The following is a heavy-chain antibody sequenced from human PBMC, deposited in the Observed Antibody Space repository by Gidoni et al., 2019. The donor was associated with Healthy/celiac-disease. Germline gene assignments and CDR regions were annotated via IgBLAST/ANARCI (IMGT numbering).Heavy chain of an antibody. J-gene: IGHJ3*02. D-gene: IGHD1-26*01. Sequence: QVQLVESGGGVVQPGRSLRLSCAASGFTFSSFGMHWVRQAPGKGLEWVAVISYDGSNKYYADSVKGRFTISRDNSKNTLYLQMNSLRAEDTAVYYCAKEDSEGAFDIWGQGTMVTVSS. CDR1: GFTFSSFG. V-gene: IGHV3-30*18. CDR3: AKEDSEGAFDI. CDR2: ISYDGSNK.